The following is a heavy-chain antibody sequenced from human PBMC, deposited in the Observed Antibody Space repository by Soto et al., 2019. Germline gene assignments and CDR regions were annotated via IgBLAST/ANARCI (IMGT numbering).Heavy chain of an antibody. CDR2: IIPIFGTA. V-gene: IGHV1-69*13. CDR1: GGTFSSYA. Sequence: SVKVSFKASGGTFSSYAISWVRQAPGQGLEWMGGIIPIFGTANYAQKFQGRVTITADESTSTAYMELSSLRSEDTAVYYCAREDPQGAAAEPYYFDYWGQGTLVTVSS. D-gene: IGHD6-13*01. CDR3: AREDPQGAAAEPYYFDY. J-gene: IGHJ4*02.